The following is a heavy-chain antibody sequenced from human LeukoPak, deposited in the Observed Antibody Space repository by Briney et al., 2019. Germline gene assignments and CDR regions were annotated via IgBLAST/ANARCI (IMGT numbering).Heavy chain of an antibody. V-gene: IGHV4-59*01. CDR2: IHSSGST. CDR1: GGSISGDY. D-gene: IGHD6-13*01. J-gene: IGHJ4*02. CDR3: ARDRPGGSSLDY. Sequence: SETLSLTCTVSGGSISGDYGSWVRQSPGKGLEWIAYIHSSGSTSYNPSLKSRVTISVDTSKNEFSLKLTSVNAADTAVYYCARDRPGGSSLDYWGQGILVTVSS.